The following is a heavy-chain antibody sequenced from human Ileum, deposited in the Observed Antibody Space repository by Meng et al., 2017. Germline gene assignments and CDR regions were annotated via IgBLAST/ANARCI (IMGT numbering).Heavy chain of an antibody. Sequence: QLQESGPGLVKPSGTLSLPVAVSGASISTTNWWNWVRQPPGEGLEWIGEIYHSGLVNYNLSLKSRVTLSIDKSKNQFSLKLISVTAADTGVYYCAANSGKKMHSWGQGTLVTVSS. J-gene: IGHJ4*02. CDR3: AANSGKKMHS. V-gene: IGHV4-4*02. CDR1: GASISTTNW. D-gene: IGHD4-23*01. CDR2: IYHSGLV.